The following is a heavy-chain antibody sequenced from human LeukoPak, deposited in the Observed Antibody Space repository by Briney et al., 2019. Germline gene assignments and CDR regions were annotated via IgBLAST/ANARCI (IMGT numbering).Heavy chain of an antibody. J-gene: IGHJ4*02. CDR1: GGSFSGYY. D-gene: IGHD6-13*01. CDR2: INHSETT. V-gene: IGHV4-34*01. CDR3: ARETAAAGSFIAINDY. Sequence: SETLSLTCAVYGGSFSGYYWSWIRQPPGKGLEWIGEINHSETTNYNPSLKSRVTISVDTSKNQFSLKLNSVTAADTAMYYCARETAAAGSFIAINDYWGQGTLVTVSS.